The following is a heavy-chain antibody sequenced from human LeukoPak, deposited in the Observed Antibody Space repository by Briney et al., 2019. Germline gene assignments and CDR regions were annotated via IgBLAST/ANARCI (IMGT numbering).Heavy chain of an antibody. V-gene: IGHV4-34*01. CDR1: GGSFSGYY. J-gene: IGHJ6*02. Sequence: PSETLSLTCAVYGGSFSGYYWSWIRQPPGKGLEWIGEINHSGSTNYNPSLKSRVTKSVDTSKNQFSLKLSSVTAADTAVYYCARGLNVFGVVIPLYGMDVWGQGTTVTVSS. D-gene: IGHD3-3*01. CDR3: ARGLNVFGVVIPLYGMDV. CDR2: INHSGST.